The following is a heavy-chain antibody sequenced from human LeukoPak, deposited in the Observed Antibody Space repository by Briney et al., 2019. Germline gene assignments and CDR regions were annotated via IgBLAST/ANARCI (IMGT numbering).Heavy chain of an antibody. CDR1: GFTFSSYG. Sequence: GGSLRLSCAASGFTFSSYGMHWVRQAPGKGLEWVAVISYDGSNEYYADSVKGRFTISRDNSKNTLYLQMNSLRAEDTAVYYCAKDWDYGSGSYSGYFDYWGQGTLVTVSS. J-gene: IGHJ4*02. CDR2: ISYDGSNE. D-gene: IGHD3-10*01. CDR3: AKDWDYGSGSYSGYFDY. V-gene: IGHV3-30*18.